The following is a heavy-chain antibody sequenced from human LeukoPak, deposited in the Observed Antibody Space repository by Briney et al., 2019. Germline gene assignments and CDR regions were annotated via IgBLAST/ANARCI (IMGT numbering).Heavy chain of an antibody. D-gene: IGHD4-17*01. J-gene: IGHJ6*03. Sequence: ASVKVSCKASGYTFTSYYMHWVRQAPGQGLEWMGIINPSGGGTSYAQKFQGRVTMTRDMSTSTVYMELSSLRSEDTAVYYCARTTVTPPYYYYYYMDVWGKGTTVTISS. CDR1: GYTFTSYY. V-gene: IGHV1-46*01. CDR2: INPSGGGT. CDR3: ARTTVTPPYYYYYYMDV.